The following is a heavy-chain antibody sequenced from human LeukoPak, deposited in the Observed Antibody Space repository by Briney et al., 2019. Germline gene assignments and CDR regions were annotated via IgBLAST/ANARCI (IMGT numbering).Heavy chain of an antibody. V-gene: IGHV1-2*02. CDR3: ARGAATGTLWYYYYYMDV. J-gene: IGHJ6*03. D-gene: IGHD6-13*01. CDR2: INPNSGGT. Sequence: ASVKVSCEASGYTFTSYYMHWVRQAPGQGPEWMGWINPNSGGTNYAQKLQGRVTMTRDTSISTAYMELSSLRSDDTAVYYCARGAATGTLWYYYYYMDVWGKGTTVTVSS. CDR1: GYTFTSYY.